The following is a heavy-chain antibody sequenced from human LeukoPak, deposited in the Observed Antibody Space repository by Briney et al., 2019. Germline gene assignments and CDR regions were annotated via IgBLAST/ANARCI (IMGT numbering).Heavy chain of an antibody. J-gene: IGHJ4*02. CDR3: ARDRYGDYSIDY. CDR1: GFTFSSYA. V-gene: IGHV3-23*01. CDR2: ISGSGGST. D-gene: IGHD4-17*01. Sequence: GGSLRLSCAASGFTFSSYAMSWVRQAPGKGLEWVSAISGSGGSTYYADSVKGRFTISRDNAKNSLYLQMNSLRAEDTAVYYCARDRYGDYSIDYWGQGTLVTVSS.